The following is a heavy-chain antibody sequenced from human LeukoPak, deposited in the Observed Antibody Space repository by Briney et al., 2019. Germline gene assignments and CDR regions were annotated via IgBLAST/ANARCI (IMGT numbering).Heavy chain of an antibody. D-gene: IGHD4-17*01. J-gene: IGHJ5*02. CDR3: ARDGYGAWFDP. CDR1: GGSISSYY. Sequence: SETLSLTCTVSGGSISSYYWSWIRQPPGKGLEWIGYIYNSGSTSYNPSLKSRVTISVDTSKNQFSLKLSSVTAADTAVYYCARDGYGAWFDPRGQGILVTVS. V-gene: IGHV4-59*01. CDR2: IYNSGST.